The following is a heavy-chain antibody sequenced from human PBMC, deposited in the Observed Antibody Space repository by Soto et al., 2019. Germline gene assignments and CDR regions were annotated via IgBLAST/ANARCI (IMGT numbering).Heavy chain of an antibody. J-gene: IGHJ2*01. CDR2: IDPSDSYT. CDR3: ARLSRLHRDWYFDL. D-gene: IGHD4-4*01. Sequence: GESLKISCKGSGYRFTNYWIGWVRQMPGKGLEWMGRIDPSDSYTNYSPSFQGHVSISADKSISTAYLQWSSLKASDTAMYYCARLSRLHRDWYFDLWGRGTLVTVSS. V-gene: IGHV5-10-1*01. CDR1: GYRFTNYW.